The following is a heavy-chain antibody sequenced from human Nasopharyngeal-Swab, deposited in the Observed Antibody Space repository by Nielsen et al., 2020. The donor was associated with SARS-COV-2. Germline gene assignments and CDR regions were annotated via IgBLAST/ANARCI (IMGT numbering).Heavy chain of an antibody. V-gene: IGHV4-61*02. Sequence: SETLSLTCTVSGVSISSGSYYWIWIRQPARKGLEWIGRIYTTGSTNYNPSLESRVAISVDTSKNQFSLKLTSVTAADTAVYYCARFSGYDAYWGQGTLVTVSS. CDR1: GVSISSGSYY. J-gene: IGHJ4*02. CDR3: ARFSGYDAY. D-gene: IGHD5-12*01. CDR2: IYTTGST.